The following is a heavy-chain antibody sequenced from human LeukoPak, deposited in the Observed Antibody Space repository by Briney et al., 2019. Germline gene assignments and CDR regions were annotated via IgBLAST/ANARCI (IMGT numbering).Heavy chain of an antibody. Sequence: GGSLRLSCAASGFTFSSYGMHWVRQAPGKGVEWVAFIRYYGSNKYYADSVKGRFTISSDNSQNTLYLQMNSLRDEDTAVYYCAGEKVYSSSSGFGSCWGQGTLVTVSS. D-gene: IGHD6-6*01. CDR2: IRYYGSNK. V-gene: IGHV3-30*02. J-gene: IGHJ4*02. CDR3: AGEKVYSSSSGFGSC. CDR1: GFTFSSYG.